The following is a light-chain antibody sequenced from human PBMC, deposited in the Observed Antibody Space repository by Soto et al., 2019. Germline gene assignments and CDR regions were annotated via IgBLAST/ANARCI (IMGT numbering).Light chain of an antibody. J-gene: IGKJ2*01. CDR2: GAS. Sequence: EMVMTQSPATMSVSPGERDIVSCRATQSLSSDLAWYQQRPGQAPRLLIFGASTRATGIPARFSGSGSGTEFTLTVSSLQSEDFAIYYCQQYNNWPPTFGQGTKLEIK. CDR3: QQYNNWPPT. V-gene: IGKV3-15*01. CDR1: QSLSSD.